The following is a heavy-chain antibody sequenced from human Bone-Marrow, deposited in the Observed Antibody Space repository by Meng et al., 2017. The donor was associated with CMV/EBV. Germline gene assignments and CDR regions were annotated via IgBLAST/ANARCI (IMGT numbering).Heavy chain of an antibody. CDR3: ARQGDLIDY. V-gene: IGHV4-59*08. D-gene: IGHD3-16*01. Sequence: SETLSLTCTVSGGSISSYYWSWIRQPPGKGLEWIGYIYYSGSTNYNPSLKSRVTISVDTAKNQFSLKLSSVTAADTAVYYCARQGDLIDYWGQGTLVTVSS. CDR2: IYYSGST. CDR1: GGSISSYY. J-gene: IGHJ4*02.